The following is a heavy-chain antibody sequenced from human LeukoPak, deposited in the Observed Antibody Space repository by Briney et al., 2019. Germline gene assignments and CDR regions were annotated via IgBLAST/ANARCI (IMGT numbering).Heavy chain of an antibody. Sequence: GAPVKVSCKASGYTFTSYGISWVRQAPGQGLEWMGWISAYNGNTNYAQKLQGRVIMTTDTSTSTAYMELRSLRSDDTAVYYCAILSRYSSSSGEDYWGQGTLVTVSS. CDR3: AILSRYSSSSGEDY. V-gene: IGHV1-18*01. D-gene: IGHD6-6*01. CDR2: ISAYNGNT. J-gene: IGHJ4*02. CDR1: GYTFTSYG.